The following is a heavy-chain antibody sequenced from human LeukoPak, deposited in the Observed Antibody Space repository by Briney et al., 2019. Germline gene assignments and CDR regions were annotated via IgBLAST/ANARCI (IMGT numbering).Heavy chain of an antibody. CDR3: AKDMLKGSSSWYINYYYYYGMDV. Sequence: GGSLRLSCAASGFTFSSYAMSWVRQAPGKGLEWVSAISGSGGSTYYADSVKGRFTISRDNSKNSLYLQMNSLRTEDTALYYCAKDMLKGSSSWYINYYYYYGMDVWGQGTTVTVSS. CDR2: ISGSGGST. V-gene: IGHV3-23*01. CDR1: GFTFSSYA. D-gene: IGHD6-13*01. J-gene: IGHJ6*02.